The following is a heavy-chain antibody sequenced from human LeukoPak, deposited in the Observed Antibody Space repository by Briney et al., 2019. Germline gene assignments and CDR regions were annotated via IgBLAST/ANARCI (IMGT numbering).Heavy chain of an antibody. Sequence: PGGSLRLSCAASGFTFSSYWMHWVGQAPGKGLVWVSRITSDGSSTSYADSVKRRFTISRDNAKNSLYLQMNSLRAEDTAVYYCASSSSGYTFYFDYWGQGTLVTVSS. D-gene: IGHD3-22*01. CDR3: ASSSSGYTFYFDY. J-gene: IGHJ4*01. CDR2: ITSDGSST. V-gene: IGHV3-74*01. CDR1: GFTFSSYW.